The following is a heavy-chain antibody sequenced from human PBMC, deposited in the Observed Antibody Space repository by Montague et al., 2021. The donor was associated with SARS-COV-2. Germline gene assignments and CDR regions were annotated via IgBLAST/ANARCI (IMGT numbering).Heavy chain of an antibody. Sequence: SETLSLTCSVSGGSFSSSSYYWGWIRQPPGKGPEWIGSIYYSGSTNYNPSLKGRVTISVDTSTNQFSLRLTSVTAADTAVFFCVREKAGGLRNVFDIWGQGTTVTVSS. CDR2: IYYSGST. CDR3: VREKAGGLRNVFDI. V-gene: IGHV4-39*07. J-gene: IGHJ3*02. CDR1: GGSFSSSSYY.